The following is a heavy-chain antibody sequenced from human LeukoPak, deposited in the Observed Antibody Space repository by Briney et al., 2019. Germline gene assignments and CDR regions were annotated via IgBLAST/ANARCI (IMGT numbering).Heavy chain of an antibody. D-gene: IGHD6-13*01. Sequence: ASVKVSCKASGYTFTGYYVHWVRQAPGQGLEWMGWINPNSGGTNYAQKFQGRVTMTRDTSISTAYMELSRLRSDDTAVYYCARSVYSSSGRFDYWGQGTLVTVSS. CDR1: GYTFTGYY. CDR2: INPNSGGT. J-gene: IGHJ4*02. V-gene: IGHV1-2*02. CDR3: ARSVYSSSGRFDY.